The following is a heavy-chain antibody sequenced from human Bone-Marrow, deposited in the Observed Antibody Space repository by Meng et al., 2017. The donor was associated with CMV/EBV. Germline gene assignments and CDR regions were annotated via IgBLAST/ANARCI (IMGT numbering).Heavy chain of an antibody. D-gene: IGHD2-2*01. Sequence: SETLSLTCTVAGGSISSYYWSWIRQPPGKGLEWIGYIYYSGSTNYNPSLKSRVTISVDTSKNQFSLKLSSVTAADTAVYYCARDGCSSTGCYGAFDIWGQGTMVTFSS. CDR3: ARDGCSSTGCYGAFDI. CDR2: IYYSGST. V-gene: IGHV4-59*01. J-gene: IGHJ3*02. CDR1: GGSISSYY.